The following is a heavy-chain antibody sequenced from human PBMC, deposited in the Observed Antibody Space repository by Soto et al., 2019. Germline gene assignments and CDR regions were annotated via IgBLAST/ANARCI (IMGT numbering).Heavy chain of an antibody. CDR1: GGSINSADYY. CDR2: IYHSGSI. CDR3: AAVAPRKLTYPFYGVDV. D-gene: IGHD2-2*01. V-gene: IGHV4-30-4*01. Sequence: SETLSLTCPVSGGSINSADYYWSWIRQSPGKGLEWIGYIYHSGSIYYNPSLKSRLTISVDTSKNQFSLKLSSVTAADTAVYYCAAVAPRKLTYPFYGVDVWGQGTTVTSP. J-gene: IGHJ6*02.